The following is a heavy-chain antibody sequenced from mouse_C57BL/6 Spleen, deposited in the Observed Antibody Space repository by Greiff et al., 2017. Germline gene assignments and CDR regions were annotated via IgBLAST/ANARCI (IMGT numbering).Heavy chain of an antibody. J-gene: IGHJ1*03. CDR1: GYTFTDYE. Sequence: VQLKQSGAELVRPGASVTLSCKASGYTFTDYEMHWVKQTPVPGLEWIGAIDPETGGTAYNQKFKGKAILTADKSSSTAYMELRSLTSEDSAVYYCTRFAVVATGYWYFDVWGTGTTVTVSS. CDR3: TRFAVVATGYWYFDV. V-gene: IGHV1-15*01. CDR2: IDPETGGT. D-gene: IGHD1-1*01.